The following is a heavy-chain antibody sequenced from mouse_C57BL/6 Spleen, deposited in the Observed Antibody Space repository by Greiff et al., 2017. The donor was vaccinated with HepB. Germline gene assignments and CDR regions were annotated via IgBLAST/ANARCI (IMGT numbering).Heavy chain of an antibody. D-gene: IGHD5-1*01. CDR2: IDPSDSYT. V-gene: IGHV1-50*01. Sequence: VQLQQPGAELVKPGASVKLSCKASGYTFTSYWMQWVKQRPGQGLEWIGEIDPSDSYTNFNQKFKGKATLTVDTSSSTAYMQLSSLTSEDSAVYYCASTYSRAYWGQGTLVTVSA. CDR1: GYTFTSYW. CDR3: ASTYSRAY. J-gene: IGHJ3*01.